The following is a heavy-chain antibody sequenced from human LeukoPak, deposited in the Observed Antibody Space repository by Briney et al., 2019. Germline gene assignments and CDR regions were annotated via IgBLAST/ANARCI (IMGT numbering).Heavy chain of an antibody. CDR2: IYYSGST. CDR3: ARWGSITTGRFEY. D-gene: IGHD3-16*01. J-gene: IGHJ4*02. V-gene: IGHV4-59*01. CDR1: GGSISSYY. Sequence: SETLSLTCTVSGGSISSYYWSWIRQPPGKALEWIGYIYYSGSTNYNPSLKSRVTTSVDTSKDQFSLELRSVTDADAAVYYCARWGSITTGRFEYWGQGTLVTVS.